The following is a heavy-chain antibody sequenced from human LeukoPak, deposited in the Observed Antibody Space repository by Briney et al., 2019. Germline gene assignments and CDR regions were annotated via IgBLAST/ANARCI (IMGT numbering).Heavy chain of an antibody. V-gene: IGHV3-30*18. CDR1: SFTFSSYA. D-gene: IGHD3-10*02. J-gene: IGHJ6*04. Sequence: PGGSLRLSCVASSFTFSSYAMDWVRQAPGRGLEWVAAISHDGINQYYTDSVKGRFTISRDNAKNSLYLQMNSLRAEDTAVYYCAELGITMIGGVWGKGTTVTISS. CDR3: AELGITMIGGV. CDR2: ISHDGINQ.